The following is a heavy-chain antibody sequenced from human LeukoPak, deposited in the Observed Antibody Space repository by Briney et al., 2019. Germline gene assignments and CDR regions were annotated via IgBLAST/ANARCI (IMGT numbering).Heavy chain of an antibody. V-gene: IGHV1-2*02. J-gene: IGHJ4*02. D-gene: IGHD3-9*01. CDR1: GYTCNGCY. Sequence: SVKLSCNASGYTCNGCYMHWVRRAPGQGLEWMGGSNPSSGDTNYTPKFQGRVTMTRDTSISTAYMELSRLRSDDTALYYCARGQAPDYDILTAPDYWGQGTLVTVSS. CDR2: SNPSSGDT. CDR3: ARGQAPDYDILTAPDY.